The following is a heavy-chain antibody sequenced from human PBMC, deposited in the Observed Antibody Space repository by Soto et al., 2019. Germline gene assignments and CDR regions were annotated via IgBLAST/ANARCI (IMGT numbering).Heavy chain of an antibody. Sequence: GGSLRLSCVASGSSSDPFTMHWVRELPGKGLEWVAGLSWDRSTVAYADSVQGRFTISRDHAKNSVDLLMDSQRPDDTALYFCAVSSPDIVVLPSSIYFTSWGPGTQVTVSS. J-gene: IGHJ4*02. V-gene: IGHV3-9*02. D-gene: IGHD2-15*01. CDR3: AVSSPDIVVLPSSIYFTS. CDR1: GSSSDPFT. CDR2: LSWDRSTV.